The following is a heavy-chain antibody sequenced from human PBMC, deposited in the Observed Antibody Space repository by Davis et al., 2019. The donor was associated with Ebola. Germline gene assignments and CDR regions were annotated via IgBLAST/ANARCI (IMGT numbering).Heavy chain of an antibody. CDR3: ARETVNCGGDCLDY. Sequence: PGGSLRLSCAASGFSFSSYEMNWVRQAPGKGLEWIAYIMRSGSSIHYAASVEGRFTISRDDAKNSLYLQMNSLRVEDTAVYYCARETVNCGGDCLDYWGQGSLVTVSS. J-gene: IGHJ4*02. CDR2: IMRSGSSI. CDR1: GFSFSSYE. V-gene: IGHV3-48*03. D-gene: IGHD2-21*02.